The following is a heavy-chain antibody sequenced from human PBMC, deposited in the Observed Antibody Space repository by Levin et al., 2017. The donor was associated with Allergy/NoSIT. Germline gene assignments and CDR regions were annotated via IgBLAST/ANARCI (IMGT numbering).Heavy chain of an antibody. CDR3: ARELFRRYFDWVSPPDA. J-gene: IGHJ5*02. CDR1: GGSFSGYY. V-gene: IGHV4-34*01. Sequence: SETLSLTCAVYGGSFSGYYWSWIRQPPGKGLEWIGEINHSGSTNYNPSLKSRVTISVDTSKNQFSLKLSSVTAADTAVYYCARELFRRYFDWVSPPDAWGQGTLVTVSS. D-gene: IGHD3-9*01. CDR2: INHSGST.